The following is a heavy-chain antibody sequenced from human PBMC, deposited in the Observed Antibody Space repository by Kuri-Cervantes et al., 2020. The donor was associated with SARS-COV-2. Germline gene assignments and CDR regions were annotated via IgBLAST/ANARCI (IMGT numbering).Heavy chain of an antibody. V-gene: IGHV3-30-3*01. D-gene: IGHD3-3*01. Sequence: LSLTCAASGFTFDNFAMHWVRQAPGKGLEWVAVISYDGSNKNYADSVKGRFTVSRDNSKNTLYLQMNSLRVEDTALYYCARDWGAIFGVATQFDYWGQGTLVIVSS. J-gene: IGHJ4*02. CDR1: GFTFDNFA. CDR2: ISYDGSNK. CDR3: ARDWGAIFGVATQFDY.